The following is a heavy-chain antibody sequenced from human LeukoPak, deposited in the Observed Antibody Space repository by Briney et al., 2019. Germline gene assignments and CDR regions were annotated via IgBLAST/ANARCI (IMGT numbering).Heavy chain of an antibody. CDR3: ARSYSSSWSPNWYFDL. Sequence: SETLSLTCTVSGGSISSYYWSWIRQPPGKGLEWIGYIYYSGSTNYNPSLKSRVTISVDTSKNQFSLKLSSVTAADTAVYYCARSYSSSWSPNWYFDLWGRGTLVTVSS. J-gene: IGHJ2*01. CDR1: GGSISSYY. V-gene: IGHV4-59*01. CDR2: IYYSGST. D-gene: IGHD6-13*01.